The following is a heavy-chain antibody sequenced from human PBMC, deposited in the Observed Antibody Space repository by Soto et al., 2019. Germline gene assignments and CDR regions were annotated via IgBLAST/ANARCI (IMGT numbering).Heavy chain of an antibody. CDR2: ISGSGDGT. D-gene: IGHD1-26*01. CDR1: GFTFSSYA. CDR3: ARDPGYSATYWARFDY. V-gene: IGHV3-23*01. J-gene: IGHJ4*02. Sequence: PGGSLRLSCAASGFTFSSYAMSWVRQAPGKGLEWVSSISGSGDGTYYADSVKGRFTISRDNSKSTLFLQMNSLRAEDTAVYYCARDPGYSATYWARFDYWGQGILVTVSS.